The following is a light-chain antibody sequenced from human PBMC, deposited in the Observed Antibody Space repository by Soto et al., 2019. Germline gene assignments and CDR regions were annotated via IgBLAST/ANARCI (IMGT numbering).Light chain of an antibody. CDR3: SSYTSSNTWV. CDR1: SSDVGVYNY. CDR2: EVS. V-gene: IGLV2-14*01. Sequence: QSVLTQPASVSGSPGQSITFSCTGNSSDVGVYNYVSWYQQHPGKAPKLMIYEVSHRPSGVSNRFSGSKSGNTASLTISGLQAEDEADYYCSSYTSSNTWVFGGGTKLTVL. J-gene: IGLJ3*02.